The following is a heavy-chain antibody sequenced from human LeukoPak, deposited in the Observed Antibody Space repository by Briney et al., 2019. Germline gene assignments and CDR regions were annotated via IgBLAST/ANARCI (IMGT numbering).Heavy chain of an antibody. CDR1: GFTFGTYN. D-gene: IGHD3-10*01. Sequence: PGGSLRLSPAASGFTFGTYNMNAVPQAPRKRLESVSYIRSSTSTMHYAGSVKGRFTISRDNAKNSLYLQMNSFRDQDTVRYYFARDYYRSGSYPFDYWGEGGLLTLSS. J-gene: IGHJ4*02. V-gene: IGHV3-48*02. CDR2: IRSSTSTM. CDR3: ARDYYRSGSYPFDY.